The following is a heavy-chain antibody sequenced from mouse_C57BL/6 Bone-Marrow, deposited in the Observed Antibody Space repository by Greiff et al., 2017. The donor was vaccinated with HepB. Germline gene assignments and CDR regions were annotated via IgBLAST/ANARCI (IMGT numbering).Heavy chain of an antibody. J-gene: IGHJ2*01. CDR2: ISYDGSN. CDR1: GYSITSGYY. V-gene: IGHV3-6*01. Sequence: VQLQQSGPGLVKPSQSLSLTCSVTGYSITSGYYWNWIRQFPGNKLEWMGYISYDGSNNYNPSLKNRISITRDTSKNQFFLKLNSVTTEDTATYYCARGCSPFDYWGQGTTLTVSS. CDR3: ARGCSPFDY.